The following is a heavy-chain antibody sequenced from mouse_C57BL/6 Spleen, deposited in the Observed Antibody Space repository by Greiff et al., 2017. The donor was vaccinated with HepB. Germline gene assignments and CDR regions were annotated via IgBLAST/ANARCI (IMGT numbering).Heavy chain of an antibody. Sequence: QVHVKQPGAELVKPGASVKLSCKASGYTFTSYWMHWVKQRPGQGLEWIGMIHPNSGSTNYNEKFKSKATLTVDKSSSTAYMQLSSLTSEDSAVYYCARLKPEDYWGQGTTLTVSS. V-gene: IGHV1-64*01. CDR2: IHPNSGST. J-gene: IGHJ2*01. CDR1: GYTFTSYW. CDR3: ARLKPEDY.